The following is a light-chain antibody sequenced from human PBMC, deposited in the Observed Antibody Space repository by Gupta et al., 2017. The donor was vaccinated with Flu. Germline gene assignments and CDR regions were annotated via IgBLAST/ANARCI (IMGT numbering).Light chain of an antibody. J-gene: IGKJ4*01. Sequence: PATLSVSPGERATLSCRASQSVSSNLAWYQQKPGQAPRLLIYGASTRATGIPARFSGSGSGTEFTLTISSLQSENFAVYYCQHENNCPFTFGRGTKVDIK. V-gene: IGKV3-15*01. CDR3: QHENNCPFT. CDR2: GAS. CDR1: QSVSSN.